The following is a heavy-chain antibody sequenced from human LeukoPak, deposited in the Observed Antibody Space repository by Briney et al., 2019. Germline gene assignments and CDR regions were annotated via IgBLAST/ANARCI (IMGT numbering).Heavy chain of an antibody. Sequence: ASVKVSCKASGYTFTSYDINWVRQPTGQGLEWMGWMNPNSGNTGYAQKLQGRVTMTTDTSTSTAYMELRSLRSDDTAVYYCARGTYFDYWGQGTLVTVSS. CDR3: ARGTYFDY. J-gene: IGHJ4*02. V-gene: IGHV1-8*01. CDR1: GYTFTSYD. CDR2: MNPNSGNT.